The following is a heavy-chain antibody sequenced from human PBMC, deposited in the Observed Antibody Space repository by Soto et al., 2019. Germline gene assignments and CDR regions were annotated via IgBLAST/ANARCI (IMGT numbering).Heavy chain of an antibody. Sequence: SETLSLTCAVYCGSFSGYYWSWIRQPPWKGLEWIGEINHSGSTNYNPSLKSRVTISVDTSKNQFSLKLSSVTAAETAVYYCARVLLWFGESYYYYYYGMDVWGQGTTV. D-gene: IGHD3-10*01. CDR2: INHSGST. CDR1: CGSFSGYY. CDR3: ARVLLWFGESYYYYYYGMDV. J-gene: IGHJ6*02. V-gene: IGHV4-34*01.